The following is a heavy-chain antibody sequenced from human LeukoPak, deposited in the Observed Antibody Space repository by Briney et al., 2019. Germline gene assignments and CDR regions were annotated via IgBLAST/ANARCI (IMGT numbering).Heavy chain of an antibody. D-gene: IGHD3-3*01. V-gene: IGHV1-18*01. CDR1: GYTFTSYG. Sequence: ASVKVSCKASGYTFTSYGISWVRQAPGQGLEWMGWISAYNGNTNYAQKLQGRVTMTTDTSTSTAYMELRSLRCDDTAVYYCARDGDFWSGYLYYFDYWGQGTLVTVSS. CDR3: ARDGDFWSGYLYYFDY. J-gene: IGHJ4*02. CDR2: ISAYNGNT.